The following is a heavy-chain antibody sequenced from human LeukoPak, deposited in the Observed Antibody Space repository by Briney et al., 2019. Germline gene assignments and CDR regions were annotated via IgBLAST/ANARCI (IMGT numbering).Heavy chain of an antibody. V-gene: IGHV3-48*03. D-gene: IGHD1-1*01. CDR3: ARDHWKGGRFDY. J-gene: IGHJ4*02. Sequence: GGSLRLSCAASGFTFSSYEMNWVRQAPGKGLEWVSYISSSGSTIYYADSVKGRFTISRDNAKNSLYLQMNSLRAEDTAVYYCARDHWKGGRFDYWGQGTLVTVSS. CDR1: GFTFSSYE. CDR2: ISSSGSTI.